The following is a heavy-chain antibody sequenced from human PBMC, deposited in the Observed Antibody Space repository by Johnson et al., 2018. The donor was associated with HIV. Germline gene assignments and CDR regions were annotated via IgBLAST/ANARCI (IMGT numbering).Heavy chain of an antibody. D-gene: IGHD3-10*01. V-gene: IGHV3-33*06. CDR3: AKVPSAVWFGEVI. J-gene: IGHJ3*02. Sequence: VQLVESGGGVVQPGRSLRLSCAASGFIFSSYGMHWVHQAPGKGLEWVAVIWYDGSNKYYGDAVKGRFTISRDNSKNTLYLQMMSLRTEDTAVYFCAKVPSAVWFGEVIWGQGTMVTVSS. CDR2: IWYDGSNK. CDR1: GFIFSSYG.